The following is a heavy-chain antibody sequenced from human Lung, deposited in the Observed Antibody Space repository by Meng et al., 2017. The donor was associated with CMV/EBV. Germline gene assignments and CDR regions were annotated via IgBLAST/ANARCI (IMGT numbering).Heavy chain of an antibody. CDR1: GGTFSSYA. J-gene: IGHJ5*02. D-gene: IGHD6-6*01. CDR2: IIPILGVA. CDR3: ARDLNVGSPSGGWFDT. Sequence: SXXVSXKASGGTFSSYAISWVRQAPGQGLEWMGGIIPILGVANYAQKFQGRVTITADKSTSTAYMELSSLRSEDKAVYYCARDLNVGSPSGGWFDTWGQGTLVTVSS. V-gene: IGHV1-69*10.